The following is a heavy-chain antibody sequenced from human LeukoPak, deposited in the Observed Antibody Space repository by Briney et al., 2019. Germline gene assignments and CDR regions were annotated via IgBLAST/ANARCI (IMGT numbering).Heavy chain of an antibody. V-gene: IGHV4-59*01. CDR2: IYYSGST. J-gene: IGHJ4*02. D-gene: IGHD5-18*01. CDR1: GGSISSYY. Sequence: SETLSLTCTVSGGSISSYYWSWIRQPPGKGLEWIGYIYYSGSTNYNPSLKSRVTISVDTSKNQFSLKLSSVTAADTAVYYCAREGGSYGFDYWGQRTLVTVSS. CDR3: AREGGSYGFDY.